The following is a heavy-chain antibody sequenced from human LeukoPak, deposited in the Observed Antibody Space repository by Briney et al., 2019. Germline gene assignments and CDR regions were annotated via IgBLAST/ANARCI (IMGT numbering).Heavy chain of an antibody. Sequence: GASVKVSCKASGYTFTGYYMHWVRQAPGQGLEWMGWINPNSGGSNYAQNFQGRVTMTRDTSITTAYMELSRLTSDDTAVYYCARDLGNYYDSSGYPFTYYYYYYMDVWGKGTTVTVSS. CDR1: GYTFTGYY. CDR2: INPNSGGS. V-gene: IGHV1-2*02. J-gene: IGHJ6*03. CDR3: ARDLGNYYDSSGYPFTYYYYYYMDV. D-gene: IGHD3-22*01.